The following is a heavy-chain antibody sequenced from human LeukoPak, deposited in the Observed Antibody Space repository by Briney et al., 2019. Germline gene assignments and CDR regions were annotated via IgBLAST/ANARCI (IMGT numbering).Heavy chain of an antibody. J-gene: IGHJ6*03. V-gene: IGHV3-21*01. CDR3: ARSQYSSSWSYYYYYHMDV. D-gene: IGHD6-13*01. CDR2: ISSSSSYI. Sequence: GGSLRLSCAASGFTFSSYSMNWVRQAPGKGLEWVSSISSSSSYIYYADSVKGRFTISRDNAKNSLYLQMNSLRAEDTAVYYCARSQYSSSWSYYYYYHMDVWGKGTTVTVSS. CDR1: GFTFSSYS.